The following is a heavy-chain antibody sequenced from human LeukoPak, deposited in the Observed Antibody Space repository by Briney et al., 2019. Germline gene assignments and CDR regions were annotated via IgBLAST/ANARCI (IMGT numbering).Heavy chain of an antibody. J-gene: IGHJ4*02. Sequence: GGSLRLSCAASGFTFSSYEMNWVRQAPGKGLEWVSYISSGSTIYDADSVKGRFTISGENAKNTLYLQMNSLRAEDTAVYYCARESIAVAGAPFDYWGQGTLVTVSS. D-gene: IGHD6-19*01. V-gene: IGHV3-48*03. CDR1: GFTFSSYE. CDR2: ISSGSTI. CDR3: ARESIAVAGAPFDY.